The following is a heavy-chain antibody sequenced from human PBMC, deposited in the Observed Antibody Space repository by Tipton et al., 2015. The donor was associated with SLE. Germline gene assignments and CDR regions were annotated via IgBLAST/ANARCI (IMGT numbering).Heavy chain of an antibody. CDR3: AREIHYDFWSGYYYYYMDV. J-gene: IGHJ6*03. CDR2: IYYSGST. V-gene: IGHV4-59*01. CDR1: GGSMKSYY. Sequence: TLSLTCTVSGGSMKSYYWSWIRQPPGKGLEWIGYIYYSGSTNYNPSLKSRVTISVDASKNQFSLKLSSVTAADTAVYFCAREIHYDFWSGYYYYYMDVWGKGTTVTVSS. D-gene: IGHD3-3*01.